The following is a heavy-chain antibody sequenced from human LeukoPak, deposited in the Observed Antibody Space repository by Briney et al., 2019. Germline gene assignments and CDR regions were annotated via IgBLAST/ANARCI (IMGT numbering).Heavy chain of an antibody. CDR3: ARPSGTYTLDAFDI. CDR2: IYHTGST. J-gene: IGHJ3*02. Sequence: PSETLSLTCAVSGYSISSGYYWGWIRLPPGKGLEWIGSIYHTGSTYYNPTLKSRVTISVDTSKNQFSLKLSSVTAADTAMYFCARPSGTYTLDAFDIWGHGTMVTVSS. V-gene: IGHV4-38-2*01. CDR1: GYSISSGYY. D-gene: IGHD1-26*01.